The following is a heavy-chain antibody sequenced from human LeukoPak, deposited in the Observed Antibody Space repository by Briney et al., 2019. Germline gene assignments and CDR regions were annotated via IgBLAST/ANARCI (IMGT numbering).Heavy chain of an antibody. CDR2: IDWDDDK. Sequence: SGPALVKPTQTLTLTCTFSGFSLSTSGMCVSWIRQPPGKALEWLARIDWDDDKYYSTSLKTRLTISKDTSKNQVVLTMTNMDPVDTATYYCARIRLAAADQAFDYWGQGTLVTVSS. V-gene: IGHV2-70*11. CDR3: ARIRLAAADQAFDY. D-gene: IGHD6-13*01. J-gene: IGHJ4*02. CDR1: GFSLSTSGMC.